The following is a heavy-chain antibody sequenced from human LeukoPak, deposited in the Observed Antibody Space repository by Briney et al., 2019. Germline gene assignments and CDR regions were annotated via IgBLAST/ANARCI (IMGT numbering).Heavy chain of an antibody. CDR3: AATYYYGSGSGY. D-gene: IGHD3-10*01. CDR1: GGSISSSSYY. CDR2: IYYSGST. J-gene: IGHJ4*02. Sequence: PSETLSLTCTVSGGSISSSSYYWGWVRQPPGKGLEWIGSIYYSGSTYYNPSLKSRVTISVDTSKNQFSLKLSSVTAADTAVYYCAATYYYGSGSGYWGQGTLVTVSS. V-gene: IGHV4-39*01.